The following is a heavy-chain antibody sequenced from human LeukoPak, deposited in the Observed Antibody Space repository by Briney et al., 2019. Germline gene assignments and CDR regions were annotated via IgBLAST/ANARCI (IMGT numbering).Heavy chain of an antibody. CDR2: INPNSGGT. D-gene: IGHD2-2*01. CDR1: GYTFTGYY. V-gene: IGHV1-2*02. Sequence: GASVKVSCKDSGYTFTGYYMHWVRQAPGQGLEWMGWINPNSGGTNYAQKFQGRVTMTRDTSISTAYMELSRLRSDDTAVYYCARVERRTPTSHFDYWGQGTLVTVSS. CDR3: ARVERRTPTSHFDY. J-gene: IGHJ4*02.